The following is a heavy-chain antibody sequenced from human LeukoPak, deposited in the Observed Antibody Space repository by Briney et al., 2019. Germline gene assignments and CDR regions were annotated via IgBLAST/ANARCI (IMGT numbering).Heavy chain of an antibody. V-gene: IGHV3-33*06. CDR3: AKDLSYGSPWFDP. CDR1: GFTFSSYG. Sequence: GGSLRLSCATSGFTFSSYGMHWVRQAPGKGLEGGADIWYDGSKTYYADSVKGRFTISRDYSKNTLYLQMNNLRAEDTAVYYCAKDLSYGSPWFDPWGQGTLVTVSS. J-gene: IGHJ5*02. D-gene: IGHD3-10*01. CDR2: IWYDGSKT.